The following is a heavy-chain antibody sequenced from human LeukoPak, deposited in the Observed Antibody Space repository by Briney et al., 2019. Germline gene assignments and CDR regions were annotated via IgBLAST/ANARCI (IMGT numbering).Heavy chain of an antibody. CDR2: MNPNTGNT. CDR1: GYTFTSYD. Sequence: ASVKVSCKASGYTFTSYDINWVRQASGQGLEWMGWMNPNTGNTGYAQKFQGRVTITRNTSISTVYMELSSLRSEDTAVYYCARDRGGAQYYFDYWGQGTLVTVSS. CDR3: ARDRGGAQYYFDY. J-gene: IGHJ4*02. V-gene: IGHV1-8*03. D-gene: IGHD1-26*01.